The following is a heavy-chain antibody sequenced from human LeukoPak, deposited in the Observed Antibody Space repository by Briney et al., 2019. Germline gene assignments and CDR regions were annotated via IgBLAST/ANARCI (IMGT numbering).Heavy chain of an antibody. CDR1: GGSISSGGYY. D-gene: IGHD6-6*01. CDR3: ARELKYSSSSYFDY. V-gene: IGHV4-31*03. J-gene: IGHJ4*02. CDR2: IYYSGST. Sequence: SETLSLTCTVSGGSISSGGYYWSWIRQHPGKGLEWIGYIYYSGSTYYNPSLKSRVTISVDTSKNQFSLKLSSVTAADTAVYYCARELKYSSSSYFDYWGQGTLVTVSS.